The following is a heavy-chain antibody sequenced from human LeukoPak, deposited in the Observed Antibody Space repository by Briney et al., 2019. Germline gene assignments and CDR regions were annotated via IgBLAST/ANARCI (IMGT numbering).Heavy chain of an antibody. V-gene: IGHV6-1*01. J-gene: IGHJ3*02. CDR3: ARHGRELYDYALRSSDI. CDR2: TYYRSKWNN. CDR1: GDSVSSNSAV. D-gene: IGHD3-16*01. Sequence: SQTLSLTCDISGDSVSSNSAVWNWIRQSPSRGLEWLGRTYYRSKWNNDSAVSVKSRITIYPDTSRNQFSLQLNSVTPEDTAVYYCARHGRELYDYALRSSDIWGQGTMVTVSS.